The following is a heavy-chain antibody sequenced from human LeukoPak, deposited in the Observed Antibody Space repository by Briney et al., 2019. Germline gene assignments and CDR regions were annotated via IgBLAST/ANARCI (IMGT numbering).Heavy chain of an antibody. V-gene: IGHV3-30*03. J-gene: IGHJ4*02. CDR2: ISYTGSNK. CDR1: GFTFSNYD. Sequence: PGGSLRLSCTASGFTFSNYDMHRIRQAPGKGLEWVAVISYTGSNKYYADSVKGRFTISRDDSNNTLYVQMNSLRAEDTAVYYCAARVGATTVDYWGQGTLVTAAS. D-gene: IGHD1-26*01. CDR3: AARVGATTVDY.